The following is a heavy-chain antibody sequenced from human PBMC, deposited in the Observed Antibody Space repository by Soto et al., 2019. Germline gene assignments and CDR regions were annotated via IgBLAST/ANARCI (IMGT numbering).Heavy chain of an antibody. CDR3: ARGGHPRMVRGARDAFDI. J-gene: IGHJ3*02. CDR1: GGSISSGGYY. CDR2: IYYSGST. V-gene: IGHV4-31*03. D-gene: IGHD3-10*01. Sequence: ASETLSLTCTVSGGSISSGGYYWSWIRQHPGKGLEWIGYIYYSGSTYYNPSLKSRVTISVDTPKNQFSLKLSSVTAADTAVYYCARGGHPRMVRGARDAFDIWGKGKMVTVSS.